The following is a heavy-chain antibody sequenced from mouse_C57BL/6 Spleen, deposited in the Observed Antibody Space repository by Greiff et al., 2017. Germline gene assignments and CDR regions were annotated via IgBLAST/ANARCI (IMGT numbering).Heavy chain of an antibody. CDR3: ARRLGEGCDY. J-gene: IGHJ2*01. Sequence: EVMLVESGGDLVKPGGSLKLSCAASGFTFSSYGMSWVRQTPDKRLEWVATISSGGSYTYYPDSVKGRCTISRDNAKNTLYLQMSSLKSEDTAMYYCARRLGEGCDYGGQGTTLTVSS. D-gene: IGHD3-3*01. CDR2: ISSGGSYT. CDR1: GFTFSSYG. V-gene: IGHV5-6*02.